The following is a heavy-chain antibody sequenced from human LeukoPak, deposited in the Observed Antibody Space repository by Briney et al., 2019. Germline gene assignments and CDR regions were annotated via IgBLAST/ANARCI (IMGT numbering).Heavy chain of an antibody. CDR3: ARGGFSDGRCSSDAFDI. V-gene: IGHV1-2*06. CDR2: INPNTGGT. D-gene: IGHD2-8*01. J-gene: IGHJ3*02. Sequence: GASVKVSCKASGYTFIGYFMHWVRQAPGQGLEWVGRINPNTGGTNYAQRFQGRVTLTRDTSITTAYMELSRLRSDDTAIYYCARGGFSDGRCSSDAFDIWGQGTMVTVSS. CDR1: GYTFIGYF.